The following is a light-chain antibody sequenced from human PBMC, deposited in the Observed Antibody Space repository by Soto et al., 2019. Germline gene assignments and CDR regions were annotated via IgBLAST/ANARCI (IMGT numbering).Light chain of an antibody. J-gene: IGKJ5*01. CDR1: QSVSNNY. CDR3: QQRSNWPPLT. Sequence: EIVLTQSPGTLSLSPGERATLSCRASQSVSNNYLAWYQQNPGQAPRLLIYGASNRATGIPARFSGSGSGTDFTLTISSLEPEDFAVYYCQQRSNWPPLTFGQGTRREIK. CDR2: GAS. V-gene: IGKV3-11*01.